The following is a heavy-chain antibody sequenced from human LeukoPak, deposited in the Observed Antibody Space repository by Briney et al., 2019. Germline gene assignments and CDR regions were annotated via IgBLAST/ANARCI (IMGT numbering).Heavy chain of an antibody. CDR2: VAYDGSSK. D-gene: IGHD1-26*01. CDR3: AKAGIVRPGPDY. CDR1: GFTFNDYA. J-gene: IGHJ4*02. V-gene: IGHV3-30*04. Sequence: GGSLRLSCAASGFTFNDYALHWVRQAPGKGLEWVAFVAYDGSSKYYRDSVKGRFIISRDYSRNMLYLQMNSLRSEDTAVYYCAKAGIVRPGPDYWGQGTLVTVSS.